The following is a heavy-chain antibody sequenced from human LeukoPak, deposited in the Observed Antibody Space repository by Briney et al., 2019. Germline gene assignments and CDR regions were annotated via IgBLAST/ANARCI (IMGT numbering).Heavy chain of an antibody. CDR2: ISGSGGST. D-gene: IGHD2-2*01. Sequence: GGSLRLSCAASGFTFSSYGMSWVRQAPGKGLEWVSAISGSGGSTYYADSVKGRFTISRDNSKNTLYLQMNSLRAEDTAVYYCAKGSFVVVPAAPFDYWGQGTLVTVSS. J-gene: IGHJ4*02. V-gene: IGHV3-23*01. CDR3: AKGSFVVVPAAPFDY. CDR1: GFTFSSYG.